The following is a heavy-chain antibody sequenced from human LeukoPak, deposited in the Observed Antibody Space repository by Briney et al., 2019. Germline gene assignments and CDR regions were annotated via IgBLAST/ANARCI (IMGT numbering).Heavy chain of an antibody. D-gene: IGHD3-9*01. CDR3: ARDHLYDILTGYDAPTYFDY. J-gene: IGHJ4*02. Sequence: SETLSLTCTVSGGSISSYYWSWIRQPAGKGLEWIGRIYTSGSTNYNPSLKSRVTMSVDTSKNQFSLKLSSVTAADTAVYYCARDHLYDILTGYDAPTYFDYWGQGTLVTVSS. CDR2: IYTSGST. CDR1: GGSISSYY. V-gene: IGHV4-4*07.